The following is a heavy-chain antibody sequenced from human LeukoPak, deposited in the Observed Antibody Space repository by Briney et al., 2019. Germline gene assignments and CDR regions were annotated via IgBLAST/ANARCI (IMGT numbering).Heavy chain of an antibody. CDR2: IIPIFGTT. CDR1: GGTFSSYA. Sequence: PVKVSCKASGGTFSSYAISWVRQAPGQGLEWMARIIPIFGTTNYAQKLQGRVTITTDESTSTAYMELSSLKFEDTAVYYCASEENWFDPWGQGTLVTVSS. CDR3: ASEENWFDP. J-gene: IGHJ5*02. V-gene: IGHV1-69*05.